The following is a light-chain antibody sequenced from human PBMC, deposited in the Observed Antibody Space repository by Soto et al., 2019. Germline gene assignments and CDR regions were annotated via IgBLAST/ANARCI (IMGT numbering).Light chain of an antibody. Sequence: QSVLTQPRSVSGSPGQSVSISCTGTISDVADYNYVSWYQHHPGKAPKLLISDVTKRPSWVPDRFSGSKSGNTASLTISELQAEDEADYYCSSYAGNNNLVFGGGTQLTVL. CDR1: ISDVADYNY. V-gene: IGLV2-11*01. CDR3: SSYAGNNNLV. J-gene: IGLJ2*01. CDR2: DVT.